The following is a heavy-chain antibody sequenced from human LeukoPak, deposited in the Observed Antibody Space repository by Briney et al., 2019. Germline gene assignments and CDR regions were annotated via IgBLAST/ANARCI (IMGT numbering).Heavy chain of an antibody. CDR2: FSSSSSTI. D-gene: IGHD3-22*01. CDR1: GFTFSSYS. V-gene: IGHV3-48*01. J-gene: IGHJ4*02. CDR3: ARVLHKRNYDSSVYYGY. Sequence: GGSLRLSCAASGFTFSSYSMNWVRQAPGKGLEWVSYFSSSSSTIYYADSVKGRFTISRDNAKNSLYLQMNSLRAEDTAVYYCARVLHKRNYDSSVYYGYWGQGTLVTVSS.